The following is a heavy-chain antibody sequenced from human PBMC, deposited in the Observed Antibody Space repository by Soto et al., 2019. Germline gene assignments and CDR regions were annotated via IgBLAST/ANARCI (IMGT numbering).Heavy chain of an antibody. V-gene: IGHV4-39*01. J-gene: IGHJ4*02. CDR2: IYYSGRT. D-gene: IGHD6-13*01. CDR3: ASPIAAAGTGY. CDR1: GGSISSSSYY. Sequence: QLQLQESGPGLVKPSETLSLTCTVSGGSISSSSYYWGWIRQPPGKGREWIGSIYYSGRTYYNPSLKSRVTISVDTSKNQFSLKLSSVTAADTAVYYCASPIAAAGTGYWGQGTLVTVSS.